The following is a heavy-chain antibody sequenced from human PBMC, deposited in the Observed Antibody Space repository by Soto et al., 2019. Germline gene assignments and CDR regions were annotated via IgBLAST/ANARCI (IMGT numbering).Heavy chain of an antibody. CDR3: ARVGGDYGGVDY. V-gene: IGHV5-10-1*01. J-gene: IGHJ4*02. CDR2: IDPSDSYT. Sequence: GESLKISYKGSGYSFTSYWITWVRQMPGKGLECMGRIDPSDSYTNYSPSFQGHVTISADKSISTAYLQWSSLKASDTAMYYCARVGGDYGGVDYWGQGTLVTVSS. D-gene: IGHD4-17*01. CDR1: GYSFTSYW.